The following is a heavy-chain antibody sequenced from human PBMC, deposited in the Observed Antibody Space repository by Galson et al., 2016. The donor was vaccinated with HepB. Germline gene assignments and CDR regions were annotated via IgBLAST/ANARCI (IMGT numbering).Heavy chain of an antibody. CDR1: GGSINNYY. Sequence: LSLTCTVSGGSINNYYWNWVRQPPGQGLEWIGYIHFRGTTKYDPSLESRVTISVDTAKNQVSLELRSLTAADTAVYYCARGGWEEVGDKWFAPWGHGTLVTVSS. J-gene: IGHJ5*02. CDR3: ARGGWEEVGDKWFAP. CDR2: IHFRGTT. V-gene: IGHV4-59*01. D-gene: IGHD3-16*01.